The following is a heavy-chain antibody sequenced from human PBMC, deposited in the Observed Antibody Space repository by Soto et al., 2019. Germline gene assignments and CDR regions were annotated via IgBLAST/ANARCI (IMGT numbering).Heavy chain of an antibody. CDR2: ISSSSSYT. Sequence: PGGSLRLSCAASGFTFSDYYMSWIRQAPGKGLEWVSYISSSSSYTNYADSVKGRFTISRDNAKNSLYLQMNSLRAEDTAVYYCARFFRDGYNWIGMDVWGQGTTVTVS. J-gene: IGHJ6*02. V-gene: IGHV3-11*06. D-gene: IGHD5-12*01. CDR1: GFTFSDYY. CDR3: ARFFRDGYNWIGMDV.